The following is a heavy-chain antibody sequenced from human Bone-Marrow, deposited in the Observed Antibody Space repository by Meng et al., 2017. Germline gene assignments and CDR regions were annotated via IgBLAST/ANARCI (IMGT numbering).Heavy chain of an antibody. V-gene: IGHV4-30-4*01. J-gene: IGHJ4*02. CDR1: GGSMSSGNYY. Sequence: QVQLQESGPGLVEPSQTLSLTCTVSGGSMSSGNYYWSWIRQPPGKGLEWIGYIHHSGSAYYNPSLKSRVTISVDTSKNQFSLKLSSVTAADTAVYYCARGGYCSGGSCNWGQGTLVTVSS. D-gene: IGHD2-15*01. CDR3: ARGGYCSGGSCN. CDR2: IHHSGSA.